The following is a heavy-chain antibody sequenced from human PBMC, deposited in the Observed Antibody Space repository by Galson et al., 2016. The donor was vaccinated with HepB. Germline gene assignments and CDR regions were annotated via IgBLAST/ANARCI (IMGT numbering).Heavy chain of an antibody. D-gene: IGHD5-12*01. J-gene: IGHJ4*02. V-gene: IGHV2-70*01. CDR1: GFSLTTTGMC. CDR3: ARKGRGGYGYEYYFDY. Sequence: PALVKPTQTLTLTCTFSGFSLTTTGMCVSWIRQPPGKALEWPALIDWEDDKYYSTSLKTRLTISKDTSENQVVLTMTNMDPVDPATYYCARKGRGGYGYEYYFDYWGQGPLVTVSS. CDR2: IDWEDDK.